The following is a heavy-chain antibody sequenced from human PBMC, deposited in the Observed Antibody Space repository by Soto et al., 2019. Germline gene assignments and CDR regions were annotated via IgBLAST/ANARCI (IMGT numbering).Heavy chain of an antibody. V-gene: IGHV1-46*01. D-gene: IGHD5-18*01. CDR1: GYTFTSYY. CDR2: INPSGGST. Sequence: ASVKVSCKASGYTFTSYYMHWVRQAPGQGLEWMGIINPSGGSTSYAQKFQGRVTISRDNAKNSLYLQMNSLRAEDTAVYYCARGDTAMVTFYYWGQGTLVTVSS. CDR3: ARGDTAMVTFYY. J-gene: IGHJ4*02.